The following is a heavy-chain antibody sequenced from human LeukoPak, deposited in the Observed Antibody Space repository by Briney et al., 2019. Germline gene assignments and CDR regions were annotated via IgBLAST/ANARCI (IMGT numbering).Heavy chain of an antibody. J-gene: IGHJ4*02. Sequence: SVKVSCKASGGSFSSYATSWVRQAPGQGLEWMGGIIPIFGTANYAQKFQSRVTITTDESTSTAYMELSRLRAEDTAVYYCARGQAYCTRGVCYSYYFDYWGQGTLVTVSS. CDR3: ARGQAYCTRGVCYSYYFDY. CDR1: GGSFSSYA. D-gene: IGHD2-8*01. CDR2: IIPIFGTA. V-gene: IGHV1-69*05.